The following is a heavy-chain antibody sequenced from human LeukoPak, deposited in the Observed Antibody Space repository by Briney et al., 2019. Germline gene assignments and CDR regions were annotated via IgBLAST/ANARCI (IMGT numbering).Heavy chain of an antibody. CDR3: ARAVGAGSINFDY. CDR1: GFTFSSYS. D-gene: IGHD1-26*01. Sequence: GGSLRLSCAASGFTFSSYSMNWVRQAPGKGLEWVSSISSSSSYIYYADSVKGRFTISRDNAKNSLYLQMNSLRAEGTAVYYCARAVGAGSINFDYWGQGTLVTVSS. V-gene: IGHV3-21*01. CDR2: ISSSSSYI. J-gene: IGHJ4*02.